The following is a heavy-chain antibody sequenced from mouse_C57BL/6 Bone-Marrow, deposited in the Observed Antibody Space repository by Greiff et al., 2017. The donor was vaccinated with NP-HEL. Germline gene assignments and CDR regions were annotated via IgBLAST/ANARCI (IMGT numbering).Heavy chain of an antibody. V-gene: IGHV1-81*01. CDR3: ARLIYYGSFYAMDY. CDR2: IYPRSGNT. Sequence: LVESGAELARPGASVKLSCKASGYTFTSYGISWVKQRTGQGLEWIGEIYPRSGNTYYNEKFKGKATLTADKSSSTAYMELRSLTSEDSAVYFCARLIYYGSFYAMDYWGQGTSVTVSS. J-gene: IGHJ4*01. D-gene: IGHD1-1*01. CDR1: GYTFTSYG.